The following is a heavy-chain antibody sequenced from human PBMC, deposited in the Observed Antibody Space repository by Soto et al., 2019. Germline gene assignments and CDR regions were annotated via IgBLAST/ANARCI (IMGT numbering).Heavy chain of an antibody. J-gene: IGHJ6*02. CDR2: IYYSGST. D-gene: IGHD2-15*01. V-gene: IGHV4-31*03. CDR3: AREGVVVVAATPVPLYYYYGMDV. Sequence: SETLSLTCTVSGGSISSGGYYWSWIRQHPGKGLEWIGYIYYSGSTYYNPSLKSRVTISVDTSKNQFSLKLSSVTAADPAVYYCAREGVVVVAATPVPLYYYYGMDVWGQGTTVTV. CDR1: GGSISSGGYY.